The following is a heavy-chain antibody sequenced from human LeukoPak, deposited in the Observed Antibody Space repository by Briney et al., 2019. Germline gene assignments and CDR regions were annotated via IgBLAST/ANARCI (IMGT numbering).Heavy chain of an antibody. Sequence: GGSLRLSCAASGFTFSSYSMNWVRQAPGKGLEWVSYISSSSSTIYYADSVKGRLTISRDNAKNSLYLQMNSLRAEDTAVYYCARDLPYYYDSSGYYQYYFDYWGQGTLVTVSS. J-gene: IGHJ4*02. V-gene: IGHV3-48*04. CDR1: GFTFSSYS. D-gene: IGHD3-22*01. CDR3: ARDLPYYYDSSGYYQYYFDY. CDR2: ISSSSSTI.